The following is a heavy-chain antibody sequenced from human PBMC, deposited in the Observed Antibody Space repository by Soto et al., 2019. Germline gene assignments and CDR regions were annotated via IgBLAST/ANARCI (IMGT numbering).Heavy chain of an antibody. CDR1: GFTFSDHY. V-gene: IGHV3-11*01. D-gene: IGHD3-3*01. J-gene: IGHJ4*02. Sequence: QVQLVESGGGLVKPGESLRLSCAASGFTFSDHYVTWIRQAPGKGLEWVSYISSGSTIYYADSVKGRFTISRDNAENSLYLQMNSLRAEDTAVYYCARVGDMTYKDWGQGTLVTVSS. CDR3: ARVGDMTYKD. CDR2: ISSGSTI.